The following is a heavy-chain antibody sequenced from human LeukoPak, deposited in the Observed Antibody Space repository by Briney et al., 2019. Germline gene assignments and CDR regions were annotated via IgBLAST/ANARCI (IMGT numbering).Heavy chain of an antibody. CDR2: INHSGST. CDR1: GGSISSSSYY. CDR3: ARQTAYYYGSGSYLYSPLFDY. Sequence: PSETLSLTCTVSGGSISSSSYYWGWIRQPPGKGLEWIGEINHSGSTNYNPSLKSRVTISVDTSKNQFSLKLSSVTAADTAVYYCARQTAYYYGSGSYLYSPLFDYWGQGTLVTVSS. V-gene: IGHV4-39*07. D-gene: IGHD3-10*01. J-gene: IGHJ4*02.